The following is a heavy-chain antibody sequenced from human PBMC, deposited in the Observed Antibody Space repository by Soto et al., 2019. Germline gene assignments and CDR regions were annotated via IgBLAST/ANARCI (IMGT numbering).Heavy chain of an antibody. V-gene: IGHV3-33*05. Sequence: LRLSCAASGFTFSTYGMHCVRQAPVKGLEWVAFIQYHGINKDYADSVKGRFTISRDNSRNTLYLQMNSLRAEDTAVYYCARGLDYDSSGYYLDFWGQGALVTVSS. J-gene: IGHJ4*02. D-gene: IGHD3-22*01. CDR3: ARGLDYDSSGYYLDF. CDR2: IQYHGINK. CDR1: GFTFSTYG.